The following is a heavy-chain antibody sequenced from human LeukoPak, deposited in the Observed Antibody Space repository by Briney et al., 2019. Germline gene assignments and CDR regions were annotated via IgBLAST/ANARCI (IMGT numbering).Heavy chain of an antibody. CDR2: IKQDGSEK. D-gene: IGHD6-13*01. V-gene: IGHV3-7*01. J-gene: IGHJ3*02. CDR1: GFTFSSYW. CDR3: ASLIAAAGHRVIDAFDI. Sequence: GGSLRLSCAASGFTFSSYWMSWVRQAPGKGLEWVANIKQDGSEKYYVDSVKGRFTISRDNAKNSLYLQMNSLRAEDTAVYYCASLIAAAGHRVIDAFDIWGQGTMVTVSS.